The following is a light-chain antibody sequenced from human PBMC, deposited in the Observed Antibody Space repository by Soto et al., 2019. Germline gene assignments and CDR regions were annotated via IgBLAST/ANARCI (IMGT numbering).Light chain of an antibody. V-gene: IGKV4-1*01. CDR2: WAS. Sequence: DIVMTQSPDSLAVSLGERATINCKSSQSVLYSSNNKNYLAWYQQKSGQSPKLLIHWASTRESGVPDRFSGSGSGTDFTLTISSLQAEDVAVYYCQQYYSTPYTFGQGNKLEIK. CDR3: QQYYSTPYT. CDR1: QSVLYSSNNKNY. J-gene: IGKJ2*01.